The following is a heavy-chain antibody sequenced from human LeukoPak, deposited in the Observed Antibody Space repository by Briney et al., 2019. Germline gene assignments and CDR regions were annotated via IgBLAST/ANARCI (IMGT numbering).Heavy chain of an antibody. CDR1: EFTFSNYW. CDR3: ARVGSSGRSPYYYYYMDV. J-gene: IGHJ6*03. V-gene: IGHV3-7*03. CDR2: VKQDGSEK. D-gene: IGHD6-19*01. Sequence: GGSLRLSCEASEFTFSNYWMSWVRQAPGKGLEWVANVKQDGSEKYYVDSVKGRFTISRDNAKNSLYLQMNSLRAEDTALYHCARVGSSGRSPYYYYYMDVWGKGTPVTVSS.